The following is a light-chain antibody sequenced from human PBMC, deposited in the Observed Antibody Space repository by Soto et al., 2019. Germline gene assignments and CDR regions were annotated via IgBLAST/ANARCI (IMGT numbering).Light chain of an antibody. CDR3: QQYNNWPLT. Sequence: EIVMTQSPATLSVSPGERATLSCMASQSVSSNLAWYQQKPGQAPRLLIYGASTRATGIPARFSGSGSGTDFTHTISSLQSEDFAVSYCQQYNNWPLTFGGGTKVEIK. J-gene: IGKJ4*01. CDR1: QSVSSN. CDR2: GAS. V-gene: IGKV3-15*01.